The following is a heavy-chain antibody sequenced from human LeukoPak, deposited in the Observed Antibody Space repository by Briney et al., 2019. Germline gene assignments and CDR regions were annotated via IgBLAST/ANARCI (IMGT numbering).Heavy chain of an antibody. CDR1: GGTFSSYA. J-gene: IGHJ6*03. CDR3: ARVVAGTSDYYYYYMDV. D-gene: IGHD6-19*01. CDR2: IIPTFGTA. V-gene: IGHV1-69*06. Sequence: SVKVSCKASGGTFSSYAISWVRQAPGQGLEWMGGIIPTFGTANYAQKFQGRVTITADKSTSTAYMELSSLRSEDTAVYYCARVVAGTSDYYYYYMDVWGKGTTVTVSS.